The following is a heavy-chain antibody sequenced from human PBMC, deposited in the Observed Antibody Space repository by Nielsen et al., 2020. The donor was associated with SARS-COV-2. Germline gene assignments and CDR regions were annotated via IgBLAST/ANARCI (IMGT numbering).Heavy chain of an antibody. J-gene: IGHJ4*02. Sequence: SETLSLTCTVSGGSISSSSYYWGWIRQPPGKGLEWIGSIYYSGSTYYNPSLKSRVTISVDTSKNQFSLKLSSVTAADTAVYYCARLSVATENGFEIGLWSRFDYWGQGTLVTVSS. CDR2: IYYSGST. CDR1: GGSISSSSYY. V-gene: IGHV4-39*01. D-gene: IGHD5-12*01. CDR3: ARLSVATENGFEIGLWSRFDY.